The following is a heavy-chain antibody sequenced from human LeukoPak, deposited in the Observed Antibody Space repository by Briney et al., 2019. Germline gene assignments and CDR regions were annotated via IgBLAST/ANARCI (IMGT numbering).Heavy chain of an antibody. Sequence: AAVKLSCKASGYPFTGYYLHWVRQAPGQGLEWMGWINPNSGFTNYAQKFQGRVTMTRDTSISTAYMELSRLRSDDTAVYYCARLADCSSSSCRSFDYRGPGTLGTVSS. J-gene: IGHJ4*02. V-gene: IGHV1-2*02. D-gene: IGHD2-2*01. CDR3: ARLADCSSSSCRSFDY. CDR2: INPNSGFT. CDR1: GYPFTGYY.